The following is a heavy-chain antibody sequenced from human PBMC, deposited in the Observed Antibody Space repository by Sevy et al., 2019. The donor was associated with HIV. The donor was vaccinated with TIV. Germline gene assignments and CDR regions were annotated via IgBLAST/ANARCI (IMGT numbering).Heavy chain of an antibody. J-gene: IGHJ4*02. CDR2: IYYSGST. CDR1: GGSISSGDYY. Sequence: SETLSLTCTVSGGSISSGDYYLSWIRQPPGKGLEWIGYIYYSGSTYYNPSLKSRVTISVDTSKNQFSLKLSSVTAAETAVYYCARGASIAARLGSYYFDYWGQGTLVTVSS. CDR3: ARGASIAARLGSYYFDY. V-gene: IGHV4-30-4*01. D-gene: IGHD6-6*01.